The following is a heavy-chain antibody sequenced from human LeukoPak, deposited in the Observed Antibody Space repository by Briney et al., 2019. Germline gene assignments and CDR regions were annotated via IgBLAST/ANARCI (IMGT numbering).Heavy chain of an antibody. CDR2: ISGSGGST. V-gene: IGHV3-23*01. Sequence: VGSLRLSCAASGFTFSSYAMSWVRQAPGKGLEWVPAISGSGGSTYYADSVKGRFTISRDNSKNTLYLQMNSLRAEDTAVYYSATDYDFWSGYSVWGQGTLVTVSS. J-gene: IGHJ4*02. D-gene: IGHD3-3*01. CDR3: ATDYDFWSGYSV. CDR1: GFTFSSYA.